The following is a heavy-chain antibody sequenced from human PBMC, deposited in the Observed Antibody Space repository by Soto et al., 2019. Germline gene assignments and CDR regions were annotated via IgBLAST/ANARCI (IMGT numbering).Heavy chain of an antibody. D-gene: IGHD3-22*01. CDR2: LSGSGGRT. V-gene: IGHV3-23*01. CDR1: GFSFSNYA. CDR3: ATDGRDNYESSGLIES. Sequence: EVKLLESGGGLVQPGGSLRLSCAASGFSFSNYAMYWVRQAPGKGLEWVSCLSGSGGRTFYGDSVKGRFTISRDNSKNNMDLQMSSHRAENSAVYLCATDGRDNYESSGLIESWGQGTLVTVSS. J-gene: IGHJ5*01.